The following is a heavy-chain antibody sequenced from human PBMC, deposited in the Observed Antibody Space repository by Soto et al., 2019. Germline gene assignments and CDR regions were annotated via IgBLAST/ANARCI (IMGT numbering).Heavy chain of an antibody. J-gene: IGHJ6*03. CDR1: GFTFSSYA. V-gene: IGHV3-23*01. Sequence: HPGGSLRLSCAASGFTFSSYAISWVRHAPGKGLEWVSAISGSGGSTYYADSVKGRFTISRDNSKNTLYLQMNSLRAEDTAVYYCAKGVLLWFGELFPPLPHPYYIDVWGKGITVTVSS. D-gene: IGHD3-10*01. CDR3: AKGVLLWFGELFPPLPHPYYIDV. CDR2: ISGSGGST.